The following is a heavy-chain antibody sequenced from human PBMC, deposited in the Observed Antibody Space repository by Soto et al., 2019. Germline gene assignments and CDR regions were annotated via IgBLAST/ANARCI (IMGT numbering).Heavy chain of an antibody. CDR2: LSDSGGSI. CDR1: GLTFSRHA. J-gene: IGHJ4*02. D-gene: IGHD6-13*01. Sequence: GGSLRLSCTASGLTFSRHAMTWVRQAPGKGLEWVSGLSDSGGSIYYADSVKGRFTISRDNSMNTLYLQMNTLRAEDTAVYYCAKVSSSWYAGFFDLWGQGTLVTVSS. V-gene: IGHV3-23*01. CDR3: AKVSSSWYAGFFDL.